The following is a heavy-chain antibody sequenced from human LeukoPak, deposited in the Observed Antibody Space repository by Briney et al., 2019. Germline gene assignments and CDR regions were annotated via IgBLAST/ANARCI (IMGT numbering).Heavy chain of an antibody. D-gene: IGHD6-19*01. CDR2: IRSKANSYAT. Sequence: GGSLRLSCAASGFTFSGSAMHWVRQASGKGLEWVGRIRSKANSYATAYAASVKGRFTISRDDSKNTAYLQMNSLKTEDTAVYYCTRQIAVAGDHYYYYGMDVWGQGTTVTVSS. V-gene: IGHV3-73*01. CDR3: TRQIAVAGDHYYYYGMDV. J-gene: IGHJ6*02. CDR1: GFTFSGSA.